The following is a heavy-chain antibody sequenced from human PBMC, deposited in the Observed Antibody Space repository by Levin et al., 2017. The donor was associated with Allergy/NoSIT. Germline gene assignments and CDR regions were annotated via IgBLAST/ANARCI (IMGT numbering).Heavy chain of an antibody. CDR1: GFTFNNYA. CDR2: ISYDGSDK. V-gene: IGHV3-30-3*01. J-gene: IGHJ4*02. CDR3: AGGSYYDGSGGYYRWGY. D-gene: IGHD3-10*01. Sequence: PSETLSLTCAASGFTFNNYAMHWVRQAPGKGLEWVTVISYDGSDKYYADSAKGRFTISRDNSKNTLYLKMNSLRAKDPACYYCAGGSYYDGSGGYYRWGYWGQGTLVTVSS.